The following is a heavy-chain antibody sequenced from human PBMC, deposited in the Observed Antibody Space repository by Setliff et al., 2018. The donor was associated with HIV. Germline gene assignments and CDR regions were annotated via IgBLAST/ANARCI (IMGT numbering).Heavy chain of an antibody. CDR1: GDSISSSGYY. CDR2: IHYSGST. J-gene: IGHJ3*02. Sequence: SETLSLTCTVFGDSISSSGYYWSWIRQHPGKGLEWIGYIHYSGSTSFNPSLKSRVTISVDTSNNQFSLKLRSVTAADTAVYYCARERGSGSLDAFDIWGHGTVVTV. CDR3: ARERGSGSLDAFDI. D-gene: IGHD3-10*01. V-gene: IGHV4-31*03.